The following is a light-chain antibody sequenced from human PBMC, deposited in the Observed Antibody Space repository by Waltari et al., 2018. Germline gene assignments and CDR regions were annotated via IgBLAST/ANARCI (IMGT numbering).Light chain of an antibody. CDR2: DVT. Sequence: QSALTQPPSASGSPRQSVTIPCTGPSRDICGYNCPSWYQQHPGKAPKLMIDDVTKRPSGVPDRFSGSKSGNTAYLTVSGLQAEDEADYYCNSYAGTNTMVFGGGTKLTVL. V-gene: IGLV2-8*01. J-gene: IGLJ2*01. CDR3: NSYAGTNTMV. CDR1: SRDICGYNC.